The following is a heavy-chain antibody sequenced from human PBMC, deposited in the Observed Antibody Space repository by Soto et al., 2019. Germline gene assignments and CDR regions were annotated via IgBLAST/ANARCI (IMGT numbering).Heavy chain of an antibody. CDR1: GASISNHY. J-gene: IGHJ5*02. CDR3: AKLPWAAYASIFDP. CDR2: IYYSGST. Sequence: PSETLSLTCTITGASISNHYCTWIRQPPGKGLEWIGYIYYSGSTNYNPSLKSRVTISVDTSKNQFSLKLSSVTAADTAVYYCAKLPWAAYASIFDPLGQGALVTVSS. V-gene: IGHV4-59*11. D-gene: IGHD4-17*01.